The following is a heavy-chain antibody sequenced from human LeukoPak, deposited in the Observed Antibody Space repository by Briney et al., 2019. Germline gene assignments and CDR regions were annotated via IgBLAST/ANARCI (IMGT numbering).Heavy chain of an antibody. CDR1: GYSISSGYY. CDR3: AREACRVLGTMWPSLGGQDCRYDY. V-gene: IGHV4-38-2*02. Sequence: SETLSLTCTVSGYSISSGYYWGWIRQPPGKGLEWIGSIYHSGSTYYNPSLKSRVTISVDTSKNQFSLKLSSVTAADTAVYYCAREACRVLGTMWPSLGGQDCRYDYWGQGTLVTVSS. D-gene: IGHD1-7*01. CDR2: IYHSGST. J-gene: IGHJ4*02.